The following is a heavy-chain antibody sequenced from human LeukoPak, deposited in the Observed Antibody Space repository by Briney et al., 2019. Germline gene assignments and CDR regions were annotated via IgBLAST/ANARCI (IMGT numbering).Heavy chain of an antibody. J-gene: IGHJ5*02. V-gene: IGHV4-61*02. CDR3: ARDSHFWSGRFDP. Sequence: PSQTLSLTCTVSGDSVSSGSYYWSWIRQPAGKGLEWIGRIYTSGSTNHNSSLKSRVTISMDTSKNQFSLKLSSVTATDTAIYYCARDSHFWSGRFDPWGQGTLVTVSS. CDR2: IYTSGST. D-gene: IGHD3-3*02. CDR1: GDSVSSGSYY.